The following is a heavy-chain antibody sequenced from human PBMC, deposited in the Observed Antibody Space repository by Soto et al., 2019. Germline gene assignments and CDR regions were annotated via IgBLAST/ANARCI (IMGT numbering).Heavy chain of an antibody. V-gene: IGHV4-39*07. CDR3: ARLPWADYGGIFDP. CDR2: VYYSGST. Sequence: SETLSLTCAVSGGSISSSIYYWGWIRQPPGKGLEWIGNVYYSGSTYYNPSLQSRVTISVDTSKNQFSLRLYSVTTADTAMYYCARLPWADYGGIFDPWGQGTLVTVSS. D-gene: IGHD4-17*01. CDR1: GGSISSSIYY. J-gene: IGHJ5*02.